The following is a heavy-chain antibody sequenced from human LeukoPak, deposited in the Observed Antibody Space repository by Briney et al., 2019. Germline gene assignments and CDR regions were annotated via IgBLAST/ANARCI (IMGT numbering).Heavy chain of an antibody. CDR2: ISGSGGST. CDR3: AKAGQGDN. V-gene: IGHV3-23*01. Sequence: PGGSLRLSCAASGFTFTSYVMTWVRQAPGKGLEWVSSISGSGGSTWYADSVKGRFTISRDNSKNTIDLQMNSLRAEDTASYYCAKAGQGDNWGQGTLVIVSS. CDR1: GFTFTSYV. J-gene: IGHJ4*02.